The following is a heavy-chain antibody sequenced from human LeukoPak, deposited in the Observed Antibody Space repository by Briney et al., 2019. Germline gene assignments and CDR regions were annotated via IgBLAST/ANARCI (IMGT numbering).Heavy chain of an antibody. CDR3: ARGLGHGAFDI. CDR2: IYYSGST. D-gene: IGHD7-27*01. Sequence: SETLSLTCTVSGGSISSYYWSWIRQPPGKGLEWIGYIYYSGSTNYNPSLKSRVTISVDTSKNQFSLKLSSVTAADTAVYYCARGLGHGAFDIWGQGTMVTVSS. J-gene: IGHJ3*02. CDR1: GGSISSYY. V-gene: IGHV4-59*01.